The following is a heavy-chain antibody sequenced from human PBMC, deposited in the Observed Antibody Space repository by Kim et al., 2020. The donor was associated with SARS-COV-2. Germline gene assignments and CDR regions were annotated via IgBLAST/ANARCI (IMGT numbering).Heavy chain of an antibody. CDR3: ARAPLLPLLGYYYGMDV. V-gene: IGHV4-59*01. D-gene: IGHD3-22*01. J-gene: IGHJ6*02. Sequence: LKSRVTISVDTSKNQFSLKLSSVTAADTAVYYCARAPLLPLLGYYYGMDVWGQGTTVTVSS.